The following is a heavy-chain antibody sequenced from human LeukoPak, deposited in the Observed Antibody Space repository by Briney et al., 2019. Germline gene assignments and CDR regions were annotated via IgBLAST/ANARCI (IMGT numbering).Heavy chain of an antibody. CDR2: IYSGGST. Sequence: GGSLRLSCAASGFTVSSNYMSWVRQAPGKGLEWVSVIYSGGSTYYADSVKGRFTISRDNSKNTLYPQMNSLRAEDTAVYYYAREVSGGWRTFDYWGQGTLVTVSS. V-gene: IGHV3-66*01. J-gene: IGHJ4*02. CDR3: AREVSGGWRTFDY. D-gene: IGHD6-19*01. CDR1: GFTVSSNY.